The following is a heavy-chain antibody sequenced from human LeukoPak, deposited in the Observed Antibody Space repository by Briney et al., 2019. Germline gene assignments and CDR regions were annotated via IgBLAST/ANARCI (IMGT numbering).Heavy chain of an antibody. Sequence: SVKVSCKASGGTFSSYAFSWVRQAPGQGLEWMGGIIPIVGTTNYAQKFQGRVTITADESTSTAYMELSSLRSEDTAVYYCARVNWGLYYFDYWGQGTLVTVSS. D-gene: IGHD7-27*01. CDR1: GGTFSSYA. CDR2: IIPIVGTT. J-gene: IGHJ4*02. CDR3: ARVNWGLYYFDY. V-gene: IGHV1-69*13.